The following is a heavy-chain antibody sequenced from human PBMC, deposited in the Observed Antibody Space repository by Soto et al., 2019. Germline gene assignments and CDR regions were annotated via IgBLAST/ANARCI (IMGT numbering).Heavy chain of an antibody. CDR3: ARGLGLYYFDY. CDR1: GYTFTSYA. J-gene: IGHJ4*02. CDR2: INAGNGNT. D-gene: IGHD1-26*01. Sequence: ASVKVSCKASGYTFTSYAMHWVRQAPGQGLEWMGWINAGNGNTKYSQKFQGRVTITRDTSASTAYMELSSLRSEDTAVYYCARGLGLYYFDYWGQGTLVTVSS. V-gene: IGHV1-3*01.